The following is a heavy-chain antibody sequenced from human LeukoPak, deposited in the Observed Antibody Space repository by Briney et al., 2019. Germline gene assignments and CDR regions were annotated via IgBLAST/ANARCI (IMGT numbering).Heavy chain of an antibody. J-gene: IGHJ4*02. CDR1: GFTFSSYA. CDR2: ISYDGSNK. V-gene: IGHV3-30*04. Sequence: PGGSLRLSCAASGFTFSSYAMHWVRQAPGKGLEWVAVISYDGSNKYYADSAKGRFTISRDNSKNTLYLQMNSLRAEDTAVYYCARDLQHDWGQGTLVTVSS. CDR3: ARDLQHD. D-gene: IGHD6-13*01.